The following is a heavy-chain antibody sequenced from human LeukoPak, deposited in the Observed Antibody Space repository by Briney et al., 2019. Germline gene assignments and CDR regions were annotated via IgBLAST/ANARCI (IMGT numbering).Heavy chain of an antibody. CDR3: ARHESFPYYYDSSGYYSAFDI. J-gene: IGHJ3*02. D-gene: IGHD3-22*01. CDR2: IYYSGST. Sequence: SETLSLTCTVSGGSISSSSYYWGWIRQPPGKGLEWIGSIYYSGSTYYNPSLKSRVTISVDTSKTQFSLKLSSVTAADTAVYYCARHESFPYYYDSSGYYSAFDIWGQGTMVTVSS. CDR1: GGSISSSSYY. V-gene: IGHV4-39*01.